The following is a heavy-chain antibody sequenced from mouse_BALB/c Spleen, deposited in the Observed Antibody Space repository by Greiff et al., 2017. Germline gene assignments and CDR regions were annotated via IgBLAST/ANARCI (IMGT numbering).Heavy chain of an antibody. Sequence: EVKLMESGGGLVKPGGSLKLSCAASGFAFSSYDMSWVRQTPEKRLEWVAYISSGGGSTYYPDTVKGRFTISRDNAKNTLYLQMSSLKSEDTAMYYCARRGYYYGSSYDYFDYWGQGTTLTVSS. J-gene: IGHJ2*01. CDR3: ARRGYYYGSSYDYFDY. V-gene: IGHV5-12-1*01. CDR1: GFAFSSYD. D-gene: IGHD1-1*01. CDR2: ISSGGGST.